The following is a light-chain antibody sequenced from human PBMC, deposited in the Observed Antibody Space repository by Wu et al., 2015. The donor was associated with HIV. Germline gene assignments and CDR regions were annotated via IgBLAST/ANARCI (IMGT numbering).Light chain of an antibody. V-gene: IGKV3-15*01. Sequence: IVMTQSPATLSVSPGERATLSCRASQSLSSNVAWYQQKPGQAPRLLIYGASTRATDVPARFSGSVSGTEFTLTISSLQFEDFAVYYCHQYNDWPRTFGQGTRVEVK. CDR3: HQYNDWPRT. CDR2: GAS. J-gene: IGKJ1*01. CDR1: QSLSSN.